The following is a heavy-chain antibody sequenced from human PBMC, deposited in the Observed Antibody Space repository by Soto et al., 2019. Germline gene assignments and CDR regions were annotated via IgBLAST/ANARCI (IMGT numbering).Heavy chain of an antibody. CDR3: AGYCSSTSCSATGMDV. V-gene: IGHV1-46*01. CDR2: INPSGGST. D-gene: IGHD2-2*01. CDR1: GYTFTSYY. Sequence: ASVKVSCKASGYTFTSYYMHWVRQAPGQGLEWMGIINPSGGSTSYAQKFQGRVTMTRDTSTSTVYMELSSLRSEDTAVYYCAGYCSSTSCSATGMDVWGQGTTVTVSS. J-gene: IGHJ6*02.